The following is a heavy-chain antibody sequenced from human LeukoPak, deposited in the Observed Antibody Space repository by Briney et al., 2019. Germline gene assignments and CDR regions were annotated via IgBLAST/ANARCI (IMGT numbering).Heavy chain of an antibody. V-gene: IGHV4-39*01. Sequence: SETLSLTCTVSGGSISGSGYYWGWIRQPPGKGLEWIGNIYYSGSTYYNPSLKSRVTISVDTSKNQFSLKLSSVTAADTAVYYCARQPTDDYDDYGGSGWFDPWGQGTLVTVSS. J-gene: IGHJ5*02. CDR2: IYYSGST. CDR1: GGSISGSGYY. D-gene: IGHD4-17*01. CDR3: ARQPTDDYDDYGGSGWFDP.